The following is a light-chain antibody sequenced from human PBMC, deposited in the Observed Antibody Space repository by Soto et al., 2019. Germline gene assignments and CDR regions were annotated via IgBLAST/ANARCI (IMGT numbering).Light chain of an antibody. J-gene: IGLJ1*01. CDR3: CSHAGSYTYV. CDR2: EVS. Sequence: QSALTQPRSVSGSPGQSVAISCTGTSSDVGGYNYVSWYQQHPGKAPKVMIYEVSKRPSGVPDRFSGSKSGNTASLTISGLQAEDEGDYYCCSHAGSYTYVFGPGTKVTVL. V-gene: IGLV2-11*01. CDR1: SSDVGGYNY.